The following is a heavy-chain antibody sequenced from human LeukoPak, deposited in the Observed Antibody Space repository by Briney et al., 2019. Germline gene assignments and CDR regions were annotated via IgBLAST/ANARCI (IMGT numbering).Heavy chain of an antibody. CDR2: IYHSGST. CDR1: GYSMSSGYY. J-gene: IGHJ4*02. V-gene: IGHV4-38-2*02. CDR3: ARDSREGIQLWYDY. D-gene: IGHD5-18*01. Sequence: SEPLSLTCTVSGYSMSSGYYWGWIRQPPGKGLEWIGSIYHSGSTYYNPSLKSRVTISVDTSKNQFSLKLSSVTAADTAVYYCARDSREGIQLWYDYWGQGTLVTVSS.